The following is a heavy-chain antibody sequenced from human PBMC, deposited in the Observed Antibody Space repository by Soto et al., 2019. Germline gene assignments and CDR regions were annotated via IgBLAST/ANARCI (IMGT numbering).Heavy chain of an antibody. J-gene: IGHJ6*02. D-gene: IGHD2-21*01. CDR3: ARDHPVVIVSPTTYSYYGMDV. CDR2: IYSGGST. CDR1: GFTFSSYA. V-gene: IGHV3-66*01. Sequence: PGGSLRLSCAASGFTFSSYAMSWVRQAPGKGLEWVSVIYSGGSTYYADSVKGRFTISRDNSKNTLYLQMNSLRAEDTAVYYCARDHPVVIVSPTTYSYYGMDVWGQGTTVTVSS.